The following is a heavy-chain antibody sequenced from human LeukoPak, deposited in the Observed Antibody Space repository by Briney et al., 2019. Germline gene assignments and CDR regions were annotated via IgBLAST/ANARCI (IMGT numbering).Heavy chain of an antibody. Sequence: GGSLRLSCAASGFSFRKYSMHWVRQAPGKGLESVSGISTNGGSTYHANCVKDRFTISRDNSKNTLYLQMGSLRTEDMAVYYCSRESTVIDAFDIWGQGTMVTVSS. CDR1: GFSFRKYS. CDR3: SRESTVIDAFDI. D-gene: IGHD4-11*01. V-gene: IGHV3-64*01. CDR2: ISTNGGST. J-gene: IGHJ3*02.